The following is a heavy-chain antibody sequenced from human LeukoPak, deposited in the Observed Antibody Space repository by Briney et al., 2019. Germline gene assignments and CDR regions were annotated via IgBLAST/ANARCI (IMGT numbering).Heavy chain of an antibody. CDR1: GYIFPDYY. J-gene: IGHJ6*02. V-gene: IGHV1-2*06. CDR2: INPNSGGT. CDR3: ARDGGYCSSGTVCYSRAEYYYYGMDV. Sequence: ASVKVSCKGPGYIFPDYYIYWVRQAPGQGLEWMGRINPNSGGTNYVQKFQGRVTMTRDTSISTVYMELSRLRSDDTAVYYCARDGGYCSSGTVCYSRAEYYYYGMDVWGQGTTVTVSS. D-gene: IGHD2-2*01.